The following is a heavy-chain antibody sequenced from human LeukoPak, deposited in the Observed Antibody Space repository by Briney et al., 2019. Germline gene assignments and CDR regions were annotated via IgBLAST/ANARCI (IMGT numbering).Heavy chain of an antibody. Sequence: GGSLRLSCAASGFTFSSYAMSWVRQAPGKGLEWVSAISGSGDSTYYADSVKGRFTISRDNSKNTLYLQMNSLRAEDTAVYYCAKAHSSGYYVQGDWGQGTLVTVSS. CDR1: GFTFSSYA. CDR2: ISGSGDST. V-gene: IGHV3-23*01. D-gene: IGHD3-22*01. J-gene: IGHJ4*02. CDR3: AKAHSSGYYVQGD.